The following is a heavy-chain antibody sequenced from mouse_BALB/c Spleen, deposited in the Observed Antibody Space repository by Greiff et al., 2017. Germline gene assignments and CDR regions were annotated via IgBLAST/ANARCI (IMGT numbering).Heavy chain of an antibody. D-gene: IGHD1-1*01. CDR1: GYTFTSYW. CDR3: ANIYDCGSSWFAY. Sequence: QVQLQQSGAELAKPGASVKMSCKASGYTFTSYWMHWVKQRPGQGLEWIGYINPSTGYTEYNQKFKDKATLTADKSSSTAYMQLSSLTSEDSAVYYCANIYDCGSSWFAYWGQGTLVTVSA. J-gene: IGHJ3*01. V-gene: IGHV1-7*01. CDR2: INPSTGYT.